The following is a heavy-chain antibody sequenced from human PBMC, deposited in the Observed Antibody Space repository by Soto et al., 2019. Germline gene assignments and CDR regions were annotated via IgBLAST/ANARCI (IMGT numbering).Heavy chain of an antibody. D-gene: IGHD1-26*01. J-gene: IGHJ4*02. CDR1: GYTFTSYG. CDR3: ARDQVGATGDY. CDR2: ISAYNGNT. V-gene: IGHV1-18*01. Sequence: ASVKVSCKASGYTFTSYGVSWVRQAPGQGLEWMGWISAYNGNTNYAQKLQGRVTMTTDISTNTAYMELRSLRSDDTAVYYCARDQVGATGDYWGQGTLVTSPQ.